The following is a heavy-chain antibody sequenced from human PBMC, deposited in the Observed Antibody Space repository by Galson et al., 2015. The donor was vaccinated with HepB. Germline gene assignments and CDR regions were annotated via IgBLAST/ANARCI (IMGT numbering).Heavy chain of an antibody. J-gene: IGHJ5*02. CDR1: GHDFSTYW. CDR2: IDAGDSYT. CDR3: ARLYVSGRTPNYFAP. D-gene: IGHD3-16*01. V-gene: IGHV5-10-1*01. Sequence: QSGAEVKKPGEPLNISCKASGHDFSTYWISWVRQMPGKGLEWMGRIDAGDSYTNYNPSFEGHVTISVDKSISTAYLQWTSLRVSDTAMYYCARLYVSGRTPNYFAPWGQGTLVTVSS.